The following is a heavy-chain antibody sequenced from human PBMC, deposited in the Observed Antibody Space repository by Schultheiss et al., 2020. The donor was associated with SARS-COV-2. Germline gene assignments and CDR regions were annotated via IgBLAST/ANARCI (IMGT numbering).Heavy chain of an antibody. Sequence: SETLSLTCAVYGGSFSGYYWSWIRQPPGKGLEWIGEINHSGSTYYNPSLKSRVTISVDTCKNQFSLKLSSVTAADTAVYYCAGDRYCSSTSCYTRGYNWFDPWGQGTLVTVSS. CDR2: INHSGST. J-gene: IGHJ5*02. V-gene: IGHV4-34*01. CDR1: GGSFSGYY. D-gene: IGHD2-2*02. CDR3: AGDRYCSSTSCYTRGYNWFDP.